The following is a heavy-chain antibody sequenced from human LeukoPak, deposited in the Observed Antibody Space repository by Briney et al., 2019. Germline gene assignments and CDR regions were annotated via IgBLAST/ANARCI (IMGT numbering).Heavy chain of an antibody. CDR2: ISSSSSYI. J-gene: IGHJ4*02. Sequence: GGSLRLSCAASGFTFSGYSMNWVRQAPGKGLEWVSSISSSSSYIYYADSVKGRFTISRDNAKNSLYLQMNSLRAEDTAVYYCARVTYGSGSQTFDYWGQGTLVTVSS. D-gene: IGHD3-10*01. V-gene: IGHV3-21*01. CDR1: GFTFSGYS. CDR3: ARVTYGSGSQTFDY.